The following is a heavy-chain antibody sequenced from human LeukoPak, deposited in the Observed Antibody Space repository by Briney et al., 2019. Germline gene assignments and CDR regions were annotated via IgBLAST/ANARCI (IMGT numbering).Heavy chain of an antibody. Sequence: SETLSLTCSDSGGSISSYYWSWIRQPAGNGLEWIGRIYTSGSTNYNPSLKSRVTMSVDTSKNQFSLKLSSVTAADTAVYYCARDPPTRVRGVSPGFDPWGQGTLVTVSS. CDR3: ARDPPTRVRGVSPGFDP. V-gene: IGHV4-4*07. CDR1: GGSISSYY. CDR2: IYTSGST. D-gene: IGHD3-10*01. J-gene: IGHJ5*02.